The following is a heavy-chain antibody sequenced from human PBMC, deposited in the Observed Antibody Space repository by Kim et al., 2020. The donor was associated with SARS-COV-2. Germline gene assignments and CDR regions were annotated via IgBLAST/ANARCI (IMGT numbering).Heavy chain of an antibody. CDR1: GFTFSSYG. V-gene: IGHV3-30*03. J-gene: IGHJ5*02. Sequence: GGSLRLSCAASGFTFSSYGMHWVRQAPGKGLEWVAVISYDGSNKYYADSVKGRFTISRDNSKNTLYLQMNSLRAEDTAVYYCASREEFDPWGQGTLVTVSS. CDR2: ISYDGSNK. D-gene: IGHD1-26*01. CDR3: ASREEFDP.